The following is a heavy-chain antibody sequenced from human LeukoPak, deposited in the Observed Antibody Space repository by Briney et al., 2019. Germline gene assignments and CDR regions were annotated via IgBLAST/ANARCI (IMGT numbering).Heavy chain of an antibody. Sequence: GGSLRLSCAASGFTFSTYDMHWVRQAPGKGLEWVAVIWSGGSYKYYADSVKGRFSVSRDSSKNTLYLQMNSLRAEDTAVYYCAKDRGYHYDSSGYYRMDAFDIWGQGTMVTVSS. CDR3: AKDRGYHYDSSGYYRMDAFDI. V-gene: IGHV3-30*02. D-gene: IGHD3-22*01. J-gene: IGHJ3*02. CDR1: GFTFSTYD. CDR2: IWSGGSYK.